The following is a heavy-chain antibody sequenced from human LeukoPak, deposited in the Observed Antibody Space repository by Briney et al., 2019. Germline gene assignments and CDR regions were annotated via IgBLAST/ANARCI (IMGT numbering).Heavy chain of an antibody. V-gene: IGHV4-39*02. D-gene: IGHD5-24*01. J-gene: IGHJ6*03. CDR1: GGSFTHRYYS. CDR2: IYYSGGT. Sequence: SETLSLTCAVSGGSFTHRYYSWGWIRQPPGKGLEWIANIYYSGGTYYNPSLKSRVTISVDAFKDHFSLKMNSVTAADTAVYYCARLRDFDGLSFYYYMDVWGIGTTVTVSS. CDR3: ARLRDFDGLSFYYYMDV.